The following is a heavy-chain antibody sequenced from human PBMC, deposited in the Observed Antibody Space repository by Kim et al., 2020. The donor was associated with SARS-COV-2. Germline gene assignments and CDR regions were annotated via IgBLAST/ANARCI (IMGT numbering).Heavy chain of an antibody. V-gene: IGHV4-34*01. CDR3: ATETYCGGDCYSDY. CDR2: INHSGST. D-gene: IGHD2-21*02. CDR1: GGSFSGYY. J-gene: IGHJ4*02. Sequence: SETLSLTCAVYGGSFSGYYWSWIRQPPGKGLEWIGEINHSGSTNYNPSLKSRVTISVDTSKNQFSLKLSSVTAADTAVYYCATETYCGGDCYSDYWGQGTLVTVSS.